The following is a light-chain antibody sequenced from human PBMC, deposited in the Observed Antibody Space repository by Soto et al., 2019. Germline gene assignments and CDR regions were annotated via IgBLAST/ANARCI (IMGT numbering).Light chain of an antibody. CDR2: GAS. V-gene: IGKV1-9*01. CDR1: QGTSSY. J-gene: IGKJ5*01. Sequence: DIQLTQPPSFLSASVGDRVTITCRASQGTSSYLAWFQQKPGRAPKXLIYGASTLQSGVPARFSGSGSGTDLTITISNLKPEDCETDYGQQLNAYPLTFGQGTRLEIK. CDR3: QQLNAYPLT.